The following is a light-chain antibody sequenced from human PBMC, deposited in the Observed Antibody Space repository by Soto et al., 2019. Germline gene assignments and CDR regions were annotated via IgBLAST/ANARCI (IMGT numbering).Light chain of an antibody. CDR2: GAS. Sequence: EIVLTPSPATLSLSPVERATLSCRASQSVSSYLAWYQQTPGQAPRLLIYGASSRATGIPDRFSGSGSGTDFTLTISRLEPEDFAVYYCQQYGSSPRTFGQGTKVDIK. CDR3: QQYGSSPRT. V-gene: IGKV3-20*01. CDR1: QSVSSY. J-gene: IGKJ1*01.